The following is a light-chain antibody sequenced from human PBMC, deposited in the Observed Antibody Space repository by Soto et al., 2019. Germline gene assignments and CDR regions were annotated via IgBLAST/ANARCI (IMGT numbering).Light chain of an antibody. Sequence: IQMTQSPSSLCASVGYRVTITCGASQSISRYLNWYQQKPGKAPKPLIYAASSLQSGVPSRFSVSASGTDLTLTISSLKNEDCATYDCQQRYSTTQTFGQGTKVDIK. CDR1: QSISRY. J-gene: IGKJ1*01. CDR3: QQRYSTTQT. CDR2: AAS. V-gene: IGKV1-39*01.